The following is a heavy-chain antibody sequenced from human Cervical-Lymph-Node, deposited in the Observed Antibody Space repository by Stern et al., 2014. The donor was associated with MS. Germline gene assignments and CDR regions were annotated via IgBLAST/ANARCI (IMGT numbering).Heavy chain of an antibody. V-gene: IGHV3-33*01. CDR3: ARAPSYGAGSLDY. CDR1: GFSFNTFG. CDR2: IWYDGSNT. Sequence: QVQLVESGGGVVQPGRSLKLSCAASGFSFNTFGMHWVRQAPGKGLEWVEVIWYDGSNTFYGDSVKGRFTISRDNSKNTLYLQMSSLRVEDTAVYYCARAPSYGAGSLDYWGQGTLVAVSS. J-gene: IGHJ4*02. D-gene: IGHD3-10*01.